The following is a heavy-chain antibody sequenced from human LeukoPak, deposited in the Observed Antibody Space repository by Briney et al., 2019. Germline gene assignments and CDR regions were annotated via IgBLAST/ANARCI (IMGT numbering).Heavy chain of an antibody. CDR1: GGSISSYY. V-gene: IGHV4-4*07. Sequence: PSETLSLTCTVSGGSISSYYWSWIRQPAGKGLEWIGRIYTSGSTNYNPSPKSRVTMSVDTSKIQFSLKLSSVTAADTAVYYCARDTYDSSGYQSYDAFDIWGQGTMVTVSS. CDR3: ARDTYDSSGYQSYDAFDI. J-gene: IGHJ3*02. CDR2: IYTSGST. D-gene: IGHD3-22*01.